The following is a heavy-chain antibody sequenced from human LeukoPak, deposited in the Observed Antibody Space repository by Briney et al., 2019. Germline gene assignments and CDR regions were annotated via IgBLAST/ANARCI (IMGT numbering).Heavy chain of an antibody. J-gene: IGHJ4*02. D-gene: IGHD3-10*01. V-gene: IGHV3-30*02. CDR2: IRYDGSNK. Sequence: GGSLRLSCAASGFTFSSYGMHWVRQAPGKGLEWVAFIRYDGSNKYYADSVKGRFTISRDNSKNTLYLQMNSLRAEDTAVYYYAKFAYPIGFSGSYFQSFDYWGQGTLVTVSS. CDR1: GFTFSSYG. CDR3: AKFAYPIGFSGSYFQSFDY.